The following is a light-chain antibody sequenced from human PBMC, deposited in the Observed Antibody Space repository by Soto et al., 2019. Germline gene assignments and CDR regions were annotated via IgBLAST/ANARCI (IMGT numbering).Light chain of an antibody. J-gene: IGLJ3*02. V-gene: IGLV2-23*02. CDR3: CSSVGSPNWV. CDR1: SSDVGGYDR. Sequence: QSALTQPASVSGSPGQSITISCTGTSSDVGGYDRVSWYQQHAGKAPTLMIYEVNKRPSGVSNRFSGSKSGNTASLTISGLQAEDEADYYCCSSVGSPNWVFGGRTKLTVL. CDR2: EVN.